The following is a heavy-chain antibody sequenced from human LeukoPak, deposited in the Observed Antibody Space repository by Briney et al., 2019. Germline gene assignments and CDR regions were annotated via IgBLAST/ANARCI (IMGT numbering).Heavy chain of an antibody. CDR2: ISYDGSNK. Sequence: GGSLRLSCAASGFTFSSYAMHWVRQAPGKGLEWVAVISYDGSNKYYADSVKGRFTISRDNSKNTLYLQMNSLRAEDTAVYYCANHLQPGAFDIWGQGTMVTVSS. D-gene: IGHD1-14*01. CDR3: ANHLQPGAFDI. V-gene: IGHV3-30-3*01. CDR1: GFTFSSYA. J-gene: IGHJ3*02.